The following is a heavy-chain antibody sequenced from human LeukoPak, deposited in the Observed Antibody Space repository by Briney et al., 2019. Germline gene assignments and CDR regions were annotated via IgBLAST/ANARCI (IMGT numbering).Heavy chain of an antibody. CDR2: INHSGST. CDR3: ARRKAGSSTSWKLSASHYYYYMDV. CDR1: GGPFSGYY. V-gene: IGHV4-34*01. D-gene: IGHD2-2*01. Sequence: SETLSLTCAVYGGPFSGYYWSWIRQPPGKGLEWIGEINHSGSTNYNPSLKSRVTISVDTSKNQFSLKLSSVTAADTAVYYCARRKAGSSTSWKLSASHYYYYMDVWGKGTTVTVSS. J-gene: IGHJ6*03.